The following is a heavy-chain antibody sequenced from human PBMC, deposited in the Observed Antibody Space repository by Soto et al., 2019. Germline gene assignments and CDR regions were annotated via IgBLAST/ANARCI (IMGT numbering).Heavy chain of an antibody. CDR3: AGIRRGFRFVLVPAAISCL. CDR2: ISYDGSNK. Sequence: GGSLRLSCAASGFTFSSYAMHWVRQAPGKGLEWVAVISYDGSNKYYADSVKGRFTISRDNSKNTLYLQMNSLRAEDTAVYYCAGIRRGFRFVLVPAAISCLWGQGTTVTVSS. V-gene: IGHV3-30-3*01. D-gene: IGHD2-2*01. CDR1: GFTFSSYA. J-gene: IGHJ6*02.